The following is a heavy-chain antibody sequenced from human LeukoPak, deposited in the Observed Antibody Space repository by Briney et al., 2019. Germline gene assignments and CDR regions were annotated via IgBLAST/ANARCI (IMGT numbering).Heavy chain of an antibody. CDR1: GFTFSTYS. V-gene: IGHV3-21*01. D-gene: IGHD4-11*01. J-gene: IGHJ4*02. CDR3: ARGHSTVTTFSFDY. CDR2: ISGTSRYI. Sequence: GGSLRLSCAASGFTFSTYSMNWVRQAPGKGLEWVSSISGTSRYIYYADSVKGRFTVPRDNANKSLYLQMNSLRAEDSAVYYCARGHSTVTTFSFDYWGQGTLVTVSS.